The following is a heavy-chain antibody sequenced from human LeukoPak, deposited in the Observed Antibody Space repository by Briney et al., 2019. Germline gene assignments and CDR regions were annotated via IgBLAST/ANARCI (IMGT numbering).Heavy chain of an antibody. J-gene: IGHJ4*02. Sequence: PSETLSLTCTVSGGSISSSSYYWGWIRQPPGKGLEWLGSIYYSGNTYYNPSLKSRVTISVDTSKNQFSLKLSSVTAADTAVYYCASFHDGYCSSTSCYTTRPFDYWGQGTLVTVSS. D-gene: IGHD2-2*02. CDR1: GGSISSSSYY. CDR2: IYYSGNT. V-gene: IGHV4-39*01. CDR3: ASFHDGYCSSTSCYTTRPFDY.